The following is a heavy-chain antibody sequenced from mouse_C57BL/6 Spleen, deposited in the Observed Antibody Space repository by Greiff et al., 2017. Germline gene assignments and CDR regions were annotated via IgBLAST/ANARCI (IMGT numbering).Heavy chain of an antibody. CDR1: GYTFTSYW. D-gene: IGHD1-2*01. V-gene: IGHV1-52*01. CDR2: IDPSDSET. CDR3: ARSHYYGFAY. J-gene: IGHJ3*01. Sequence: LQQPGAELVRPGSSVKLSCKASGYTFTSYWMHWVKQRPIQGLEWIGNIDPSDSETHYNQKFKDKATLTVDKSSSTAYMQLSSLTSEDSAVYYCARSHYYGFAYWGQGTLVTVSA.